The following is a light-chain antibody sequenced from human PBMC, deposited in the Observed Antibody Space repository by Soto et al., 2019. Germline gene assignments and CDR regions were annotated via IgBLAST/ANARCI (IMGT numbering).Light chain of an antibody. CDR3: QPRRNWLWT. CDR2: DTS. V-gene: IGKV2-40*01. CDR1: QSLLDSDDGNTY. J-gene: IGKJ1*01. Sequence: DIVMTQTPLSLPVTPGEPASISCRSSQSLLDSDDGNTYLDWYLQKPGQSPQLLIYDTSKRATGIPARFSGGGSGTDFTLTIRSLEHEDFELYYCQPRRNWLWTLRHGTKVDIK.